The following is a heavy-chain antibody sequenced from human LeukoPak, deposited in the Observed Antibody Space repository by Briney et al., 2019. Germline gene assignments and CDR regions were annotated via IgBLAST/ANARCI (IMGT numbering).Heavy chain of an antibody. CDR3: ARESRYYDSSGYSLFDY. CDR2: IYYSGST. J-gene: IGHJ4*02. D-gene: IGHD3-22*01. V-gene: IGHV4-31*03. CDR1: GGSISSGGYY. Sequence: SETLFLTCTVSGGSISSGGYYWSWIRQHPGKGLEWIGYIYYSGSTYYNPSLKSRVTISVDTSKNQFSLKLSSVTAADTAVYYCARESRYYDSSGYSLFDYWGQGTLVTVSS.